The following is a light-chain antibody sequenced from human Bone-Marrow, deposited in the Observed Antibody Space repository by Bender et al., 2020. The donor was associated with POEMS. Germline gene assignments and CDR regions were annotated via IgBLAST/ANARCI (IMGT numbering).Light chain of an antibody. CDR2: VSH. CDR3: AVWDDSLNGWV. CDR1: SSNIGAHA. J-gene: IGLJ3*02. Sequence: QSVLTQPPSASGTPGRRVTISCSGGSSNIGAHAVNWYHQLPGTTPIHLIYVSHRRPSEVPDRFSGFRSGTSASLAISGHQSEDEADYCCAVWDDSLNGWVFGGGTKLTVL. V-gene: IGLV1-44*01.